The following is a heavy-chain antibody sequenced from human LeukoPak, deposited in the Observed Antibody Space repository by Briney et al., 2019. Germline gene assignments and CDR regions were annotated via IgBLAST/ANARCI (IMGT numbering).Heavy chain of an antibody. D-gene: IGHD3-10*01. CDR2: ISYDGSDE. CDR3: AKDRGLITMVRGAYFDY. Sequence: GGSLRLSCAASGFTVSSYGMHWVRQAPGKGLEWVAVISYDGSDEYYSESVKGRFTVSRDITKNTLYPQMNSLRPEDTALYYCAKDRGLITMVRGAYFDYWGQGTLVTVSS. J-gene: IGHJ4*02. CDR1: GFTVSSYG. V-gene: IGHV3-30*18.